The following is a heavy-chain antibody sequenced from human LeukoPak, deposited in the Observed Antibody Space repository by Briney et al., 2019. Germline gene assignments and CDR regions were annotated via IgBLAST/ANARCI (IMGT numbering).Heavy chain of an antibody. V-gene: IGHV4-31*03. Sequence: SETLSLTCTVSGGSISSGDHYWSWIRQRPGKGLEWIGYIYFRGDAYYSASLKSRLTLSIDTFRSDFSMTLSSVTAADTAVYYCARSLNDYSNFFYFDYWGQGTLVTVSS. CDR2: IYFRGDA. J-gene: IGHJ4*02. CDR3: ARSLNDYSNFFYFDY. CDR1: GGSISSGDHY. D-gene: IGHD4-11*01.